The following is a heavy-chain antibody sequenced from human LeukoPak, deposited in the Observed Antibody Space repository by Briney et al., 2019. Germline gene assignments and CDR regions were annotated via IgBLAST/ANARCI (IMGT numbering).Heavy chain of an antibody. V-gene: IGHV4-38-2*02. CDR3: ARSFSAATWGYNWFDP. CDR2: IYHSGST. Sequence: SETLSLTCTVSGYSISSGYYWGWIRQPPGKGLEWIGSIYHSGSTYYKPSLKSRVTISVDTSKNQFSLNLNSVTAADTAVYYCARSFSAATWGYNWFDPWGQGTLVTVSS. CDR1: GYSISSGYY. J-gene: IGHJ5*02. D-gene: IGHD2-15*01.